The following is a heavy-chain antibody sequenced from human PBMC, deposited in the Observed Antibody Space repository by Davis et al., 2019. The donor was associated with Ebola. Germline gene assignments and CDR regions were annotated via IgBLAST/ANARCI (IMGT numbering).Heavy chain of an antibody. Sequence: GESLKISCTDSVITFSSYAMTWVRQAPGKGLEWVSAISGSGGRTYYADSVKGRFTISRDNSKNTLYLQMNSLRAEDTAVYYCARDGRTSSSWYVAWFDPWGQGTLVTVSS. V-gene: IGHV3-23*01. J-gene: IGHJ5*02. CDR2: ISGSGGRT. CDR1: VITFSSYA. CDR3: ARDGRTSSSWYVAWFDP. D-gene: IGHD6-13*01.